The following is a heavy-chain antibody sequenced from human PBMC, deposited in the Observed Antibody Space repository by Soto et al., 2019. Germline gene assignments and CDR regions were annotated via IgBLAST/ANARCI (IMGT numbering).Heavy chain of an antibody. CDR2: INSDGSST. CDR3: ASSDFWSGYAFDI. D-gene: IGHD3-3*01. J-gene: IGHJ3*02. CDR1: GFTFSSYW. Sequence: GGSLRLSCAASGFTFSSYWMHWVRPAPGKGLVWVSRINSDGSSTSYADSVKGRFTISRDNAKNTLYLQMNSLRAEDTAVYYCASSDFWSGYAFDIWGQGQWSPSPQ. V-gene: IGHV3-74*01.